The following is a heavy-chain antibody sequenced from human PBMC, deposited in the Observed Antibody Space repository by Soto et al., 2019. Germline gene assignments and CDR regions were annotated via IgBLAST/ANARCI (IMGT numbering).Heavy chain of an antibody. J-gene: IGHJ4*02. CDR2: IIPIFGTA. Sequence: QVQLVQSGAEVMKPGSSVKVSCKASGGTFSSYAISWVRQAPGQGLEWMGGIIPIFGTANYAQKFQGRVTITADESTSTAYMELSSLRSEDTAVYYCARDGGYYYDSSGPPLNYWGQGTLVTVSS. CDR3: ARDGGYYYDSSGPPLNY. V-gene: IGHV1-69*01. D-gene: IGHD3-22*01. CDR1: GGTFSSYA.